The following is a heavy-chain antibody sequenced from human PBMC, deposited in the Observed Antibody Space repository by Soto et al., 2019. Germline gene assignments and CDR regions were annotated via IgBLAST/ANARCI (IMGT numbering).Heavy chain of an antibody. D-gene: IGHD5-12*01. Sequence: EVQLVESGGGLVQPGGSLRLSCAASGFTVSSSYMTWVRQAPGKGLEWVSIIYSGGSTYYADSVKGRFIISRDNSKNTLYLQMNSLRAEDTAVYYCARGEMATISADWGQGTLVTVSS. J-gene: IGHJ4*02. CDR3: ARGEMATISAD. CDR1: GFTVSSSY. CDR2: IYSGGST. V-gene: IGHV3-66*01.